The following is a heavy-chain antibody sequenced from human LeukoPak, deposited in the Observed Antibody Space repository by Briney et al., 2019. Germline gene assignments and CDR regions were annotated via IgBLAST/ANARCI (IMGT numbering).Heavy chain of an antibody. J-gene: IGHJ1*01. V-gene: IGHV1-2*02. CDR3: AKEVHRVSQN. Sequence: GASVKVSCKASGYTFTGYYMHWVRQAPGQGLEWMGWINPNSGGANYAQKFQGRVTMTRDTSISTAYMELSGLTSDDTGMYYCAKEVHRVSQNWGQGTLVTVSS. D-gene: IGHD1-1*01. CDR2: INPNSGGA. CDR1: GYTFTGYY.